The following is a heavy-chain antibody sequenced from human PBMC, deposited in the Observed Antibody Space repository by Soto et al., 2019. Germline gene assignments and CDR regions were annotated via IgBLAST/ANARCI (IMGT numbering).Heavy chain of an antibody. V-gene: IGHV4-31*03. CDR2: IYYNGTT. D-gene: IGHD3-10*01. Sequence: SETLSLTCTVSGGSISSPNFYWSWIRQHPGKGLEWIGHIYYNGTTYYNPTLKSRVSISVDTSKNQFSLKLSSVTAADTAVYYCVREPRLLIWFGELHDWGRANLVTVS. CDR1: GGSISSPNFY. CDR3: VREPRLLIWFGELHD. J-gene: IGHJ4*02.